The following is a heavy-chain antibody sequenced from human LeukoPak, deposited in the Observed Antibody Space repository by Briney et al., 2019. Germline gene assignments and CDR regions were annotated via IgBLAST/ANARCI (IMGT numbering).Heavy chain of an antibody. CDR3: AREGHSSGHAPAFDI. Sequence: PGGSLRLSCEAPGFTFSTSVMHWVRQAPGKGLEWVAGRFTHYVDSVKGRFTISGDNSKKTVYLQMNSLRPEDTAIHYCAREGHSSGHAPAFDIWGQGTMVTVSS. CDR2: RFT. D-gene: IGHD3-22*01. CDR1: GFTFSTSV. V-gene: IGHV3-NL1*01. J-gene: IGHJ3*02.